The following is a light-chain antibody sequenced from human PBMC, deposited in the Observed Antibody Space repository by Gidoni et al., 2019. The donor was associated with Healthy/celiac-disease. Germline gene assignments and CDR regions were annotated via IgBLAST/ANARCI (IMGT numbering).Light chain of an antibody. CDR3: QQRSNWWT. CDR1: QSVSSY. CDR2: EAS. V-gene: IGKV3-11*01. Sequence: EIVLTQSPATLSLSPGERATLSCRARQSVSSYLAWYQQKPGQAPRLLIYEASNRATGIPARFSGSGSGTDFTLTIRSLEPEDFAVYYCQQRSNWWTFXQXTKVEIK. J-gene: IGKJ1*01.